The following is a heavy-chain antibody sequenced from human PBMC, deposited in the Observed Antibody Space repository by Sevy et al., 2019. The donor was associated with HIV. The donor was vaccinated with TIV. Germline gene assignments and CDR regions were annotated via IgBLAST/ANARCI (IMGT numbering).Heavy chain of an antibody. V-gene: IGHV3-15*04. CDR1: GFTFSHAW. CDR2: IESNPDGGTT. J-gene: IGHJ6*02. Sequence: GGSLRLSCAASGFTFSHAWMSWVRQAPGKGLEWVGRIESNPDGGTTDYAAPVKGRFTISRDDSKNTLFLQMNSLKTEVTAVYYCSTDPIIVLLVTDGMDLWGQGTTVTVSS. CDR3: STDPIIVLLVTDGMDL. D-gene: IGHD2-8*02.